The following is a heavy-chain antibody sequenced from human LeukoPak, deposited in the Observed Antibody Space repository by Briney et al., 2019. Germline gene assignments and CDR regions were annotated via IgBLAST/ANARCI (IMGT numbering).Heavy chain of an antibody. Sequence: GSLRLFFAGSGFALKSYSLSLVRQAPGKGLEGVSSLSSTSAYIYYADSVKGRFTISRDNSKSTLYMQMNSLRGEDTVVYYCAKGPDPSSTLEIWGQGTMVTVSS. J-gene: IGHJ3*02. D-gene: IGHD2-15*01. V-gene: IGHV3-21*01. CDR2: LSSTSAYI. CDR3: AKGPDPSSTLEI. CDR1: GFALKSYS.